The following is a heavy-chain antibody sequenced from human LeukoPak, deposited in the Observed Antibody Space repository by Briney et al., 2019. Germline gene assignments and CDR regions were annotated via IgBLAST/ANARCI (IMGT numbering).Heavy chain of an antibody. Sequence: PGGSLRLSCAASGFTFSSYAMSWFRQAPGGGRNGASAISGSGGSTYYADSVKGRFTISRDNSKNTLYLEMNSLRAEDTAVYYCAKDWSGSYSAFDIWGQGTMVTVSS. J-gene: IGHJ3*02. CDR1: GFTFSSYA. CDR2: ISGSGGST. D-gene: IGHD1-26*01. CDR3: AKDWSGSYSAFDI. V-gene: IGHV3-23*01.